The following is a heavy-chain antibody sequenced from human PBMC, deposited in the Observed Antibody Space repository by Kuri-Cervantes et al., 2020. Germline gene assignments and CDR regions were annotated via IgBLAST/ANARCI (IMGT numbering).Heavy chain of an antibody. D-gene: IGHD3-22*01. CDR1: GFTFSSYD. V-gene: IGHV3-13*01. CDR3: AKDLGYYDSSGYYDAFDI. CDR2: IGTAGDT. Sequence: GESLKISCAASGFTFSSYDMHWVRQATGKGLEWVSAIGTAGDTYYPGSVKGRFTISRENAKNSLYLQMNSLRAEDTALYYCAKDLGYYDSSGYYDAFDIWGQGTMVTVSS. J-gene: IGHJ3*02.